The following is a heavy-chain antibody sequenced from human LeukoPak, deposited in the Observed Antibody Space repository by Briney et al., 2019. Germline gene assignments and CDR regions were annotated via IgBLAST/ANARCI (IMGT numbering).Heavy chain of an antibody. J-gene: IGHJ6*02. CDR2: INPNSGGT. D-gene: IGHD4-17*01. Sequence: ASVKVSCKASGYTFTGYYMHWVRQAPGQGLEWMGWINPNSGGTNYAQKFQGRVTTTRDTSISTAYMELSRLRSDDTAVYYCASNYGDYYYYYGMDVWGQGTTVTVSS. V-gene: IGHV1-2*02. CDR3: ASNYGDYYYYYGMDV. CDR1: GYTFTGYY.